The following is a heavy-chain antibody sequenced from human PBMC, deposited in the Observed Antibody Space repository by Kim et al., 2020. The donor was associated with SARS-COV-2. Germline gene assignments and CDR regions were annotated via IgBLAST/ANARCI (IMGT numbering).Heavy chain of an antibody. CDR3: ASDLPPYGSGSPYNWFDP. CDR2: ISSVSTYI. Sequence: GGSLRLSCAASGFTFNNYAMNWVRQAPGKGLEWVSSISSVSTYIYYSDSVKGRFIISRDNAKSSLYLQMNSLRAEDTAVYYCASDLPPYGSGSPYNWFDPWGQGTLVTVSS. V-gene: IGHV3-21*04. J-gene: IGHJ5*02. CDR1: GFTFNNYA. D-gene: IGHD3-10*01.